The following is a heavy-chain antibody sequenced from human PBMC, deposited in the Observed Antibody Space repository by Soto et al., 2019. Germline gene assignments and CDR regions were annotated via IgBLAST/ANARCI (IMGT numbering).Heavy chain of an antibody. CDR3: ARDQGVATIFHYYYYGMDV. CDR1: GFTFSSYS. D-gene: IGHD5-12*01. CDR2: ISSSSSYI. Sequence: PGGSLRLSCAASGFTFSSYSMNWVRQAPGKGLEWVSSISSSSSYIYYADSVKGRFTISRDNAKNSLYLQMNSLRAEDTAVYYCARDQGVATIFHYYYYGMDVWGQGTTVTVSS. V-gene: IGHV3-21*01. J-gene: IGHJ6*02.